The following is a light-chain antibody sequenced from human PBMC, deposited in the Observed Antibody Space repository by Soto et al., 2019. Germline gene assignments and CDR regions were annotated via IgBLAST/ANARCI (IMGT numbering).Light chain of an antibody. CDR2: STN. Sequence: QAVVTQEPSLTVSPGGTVTLTCASSSGAVTSGYYPNWFQQKPGQPLRSLIYSTNNKYSWTPARFSGSLLGGKAALTLSAVQPDDEAEYFCLLNFGGAQPNWVFGGGTKVTVL. J-gene: IGLJ3*02. CDR1: SGAVTSGYY. V-gene: IGLV7-43*01. CDR3: LLNFGGAQPNWV.